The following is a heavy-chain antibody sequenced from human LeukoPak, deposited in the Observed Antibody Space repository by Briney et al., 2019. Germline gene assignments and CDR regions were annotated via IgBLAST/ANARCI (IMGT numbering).Heavy chain of an antibody. J-gene: IGHJ4*02. D-gene: IGHD4-17*01. Sequence: SETLSLTCTVSGGSISSYYWSWIRQPPGKGLEWIGYIYYSGSTNYNPSHQSRVTISVDTSKNQFSLKLSSVTAADTAVYYCARDQHGDYFFDYWGQGTLVTVSS. V-gene: IGHV4-59*01. CDR2: IYYSGST. CDR1: GGSISSYY. CDR3: ARDQHGDYFFDY.